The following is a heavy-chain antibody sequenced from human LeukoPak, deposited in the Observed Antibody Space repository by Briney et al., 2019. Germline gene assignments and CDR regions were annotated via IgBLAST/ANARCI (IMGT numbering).Heavy chain of an antibody. V-gene: IGHV1-46*01. J-gene: IGHJ5*02. CDR1: GYTFTSYY. CDR2: INPSGGST. CDR3: ARAQIVVVPAAMTYVWFDP. Sequence: ASVKVSCEASGYTFTSYYMHWVRQAPGQGLEWMGIINPSGGSTSYAQKFQGRVTMTRDMSTSTVYMELSSLRSEDTAVYYCARAQIVVVPAAMTYVWFDPWGQGTLVTVSS. D-gene: IGHD2-2*01.